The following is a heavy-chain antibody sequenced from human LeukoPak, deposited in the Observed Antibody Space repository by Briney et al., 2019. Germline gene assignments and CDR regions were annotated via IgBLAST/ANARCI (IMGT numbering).Heavy chain of an antibody. CDR1: GGSISSSSYY. CDR3: ARGRVFKGYSSSWYAAVGNYFDY. CDR2: IYYSGST. D-gene: IGHD6-13*01. Sequence: SETLSLTCTVSGGSISSSSYYWGWIRQPPGKGLEWIGSIYYSGSTNYNPSLKSRVTISVDTSKNQFSLKLSSVTAADTAVYYCARGRVFKGYSSSWYAAVGNYFDYWGQGTLVTVSS. J-gene: IGHJ4*02. V-gene: IGHV4-39*07.